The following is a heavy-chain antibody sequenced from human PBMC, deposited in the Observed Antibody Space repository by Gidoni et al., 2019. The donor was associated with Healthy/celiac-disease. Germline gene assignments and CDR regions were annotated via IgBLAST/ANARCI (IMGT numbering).Heavy chain of an antibody. Sequence: QVQLVQSGAEVKKPGASVKVSCKASGYTFTSYYMHWVRQAPGQGLEWMGIINPSGGSTSYAQKFQGRVTMTRDTSTSTVYMELSSLRSEDTAVYYCARENLKWELALVDAFDIWGQGTMVTVSS. CDR2: INPSGGST. CDR3: ARENLKWELALVDAFDI. CDR1: GYTFTSYY. J-gene: IGHJ3*02. D-gene: IGHD1-26*01. V-gene: IGHV1-46*01.